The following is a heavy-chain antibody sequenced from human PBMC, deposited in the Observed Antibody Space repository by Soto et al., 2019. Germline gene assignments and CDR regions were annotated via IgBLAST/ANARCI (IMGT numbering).Heavy chain of an antibody. D-gene: IGHD3-10*01. J-gene: IGHJ6*02. CDR1: GFTFSSYS. V-gene: IGHV3-21*04. CDR2: ISSSSSYI. Sequence: GGSLRLSCAASGFTFSSYSMNWVRQAPGKGLEWVSSISSSSSYIYYADSVKGRFTISRDNAKNSLYLQMNSLRAEDTAVYYCAKVFYDSGTTFFGVDVWGQGTTVTVSS. CDR3: AKVFYDSGTTFFGVDV.